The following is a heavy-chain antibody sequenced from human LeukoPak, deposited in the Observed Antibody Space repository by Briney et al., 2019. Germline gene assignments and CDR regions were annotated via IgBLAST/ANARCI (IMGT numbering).Heavy chain of an antibody. CDR1: GFTFNNFA. Sequence: GGSLRLSCAASGFTFNNFAMNWVRQAPGKGLEWVSSISGGRSSTYYADSVQGRVTISRDNSKNTLYLQMNSLRAEDTAIYYCATDRGSVAGTGGIDYWGQGTLVTVSS. D-gene: IGHD6-19*01. J-gene: IGHJ4*02. CDR2: ISGGRSST. CDR3: ATDRGSVAGTGGIDY. V-gene: IGHV3-23*01.